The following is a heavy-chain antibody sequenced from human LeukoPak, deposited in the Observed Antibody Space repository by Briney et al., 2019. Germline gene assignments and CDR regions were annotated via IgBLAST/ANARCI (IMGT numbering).Heavy chain of an antibody. CDR3: ARDGDYESDY. D-gene: IGHD4-17*01. J-gene: IGHJ4*02. CDR1: GFTFSNYA. CDR2: IYSGGST. V-gene: IGHV3-53*01. Sequence: GGSLRLSCAASGFTFSNYAMHWVRQAPGKGLEWVSVIYSGGSTYYADSVKGRFTISRDNSKNTLYLQMNSLRAEDTAVYYCARDGDYESDYWGQGTLVTVSS.